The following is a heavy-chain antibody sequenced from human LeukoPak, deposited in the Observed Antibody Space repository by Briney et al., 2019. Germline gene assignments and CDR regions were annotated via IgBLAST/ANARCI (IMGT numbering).Heavy chain of an antibody. CDR3: ARHDNVPVIRRGFDF. Sequence: SETLSLTCTVSGGSLINYYWSWIRQPPRKGLEWIGYIFYNGVTYYNPSLKSRVTISVDTSKNQFSLHLSSVTAADSALYFCARHDNVPVIRRGFDFWGQGTLVTVSS. J-gene: IGHJ4*02. CDR2: IFYNGVT. D-gene: IGHD2-21*02. V-gene: IGHV4-59*08. CDR1: GGSLINYY.